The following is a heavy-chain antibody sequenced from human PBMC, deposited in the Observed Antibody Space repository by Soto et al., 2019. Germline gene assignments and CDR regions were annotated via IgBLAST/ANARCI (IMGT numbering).Heavy chain of an antibody. V-gene: IGHV4-61*08. CDR3: ARLPDISGWPFDF. CDR2: MAFDGRT. CDR1: GGSVSSRGFY. Sequence: SETLSLTCSVSGGSVSSRGFYWTWIRQPPGKGLDWLGYMAFDGRTNYNPSLKNRVTISQDTSKNQFSLTLGSVTAADTAIYYCARLPDISGWPFDFWGQGTLVTVSS. D-gene: IGHD6-19*01. J-gene: IGHJ4*02.